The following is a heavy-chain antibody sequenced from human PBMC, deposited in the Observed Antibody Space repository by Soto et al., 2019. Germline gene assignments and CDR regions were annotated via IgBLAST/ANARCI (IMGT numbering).Heavy chain of an antibody. CDR2: IYYSGST. D-gene: IGHD2-2*01. J-gene: IGHJ4*02. CDR3: ARGRSSTSPYLFGY. V-gene: IGHV4-31*03. CDR1: YGNISGVGDC. Sequence: ACEPHCVRSSVAYGNISGVGDCWIFIHQHPGKGLEWIGYIYYSGSTYYNPSLKSRVTISVDTSKNQFSLKLSSVTAADTAVYFCARGRSSTSPYLFGYLGQGSLVTVFS.